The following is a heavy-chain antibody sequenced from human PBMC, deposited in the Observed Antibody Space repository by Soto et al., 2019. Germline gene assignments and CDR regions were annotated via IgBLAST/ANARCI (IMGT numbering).Heavy chain of an antibody. CDR2: IYYSGST. CDR1: GGSISSYY. D-gene: IGHD3-22*01. Sequence: SETLSLTCTVSGGSISSYYWSWIRQPPGKGLEWIGYIYYSGSTNYNPSLKSRVTISVDTSKNQFSLKLSSVTAADTAVYYCATEQCYYDSSGYYPYYFDYWEQGTLVTVS. CDR3: ATEQCYYDSSGYYPYYFDY. J-gene: IGHJ4*02. V-gene: IGHV4-59*01.